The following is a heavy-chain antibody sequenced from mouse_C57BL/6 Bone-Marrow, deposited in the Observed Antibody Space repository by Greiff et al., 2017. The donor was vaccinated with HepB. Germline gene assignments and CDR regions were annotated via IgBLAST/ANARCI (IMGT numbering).Heavy chain of an antibody. Sequence: EVQLVESGGGLVQPGGSLKLSCAASGFTFSDYYMYWVRQTPEKRLEWVAYISNGGGSTDYPDTVKGRVTISRDNAKNTPYLQMSRRKSEDTAMYYCARVTTVRKHGAMDYWGKGTSVTVSS. CDR1: GFTFSDYY. J-gene: IGHJ4*01. D-gene: IGHD1-1*01. CDR2: ISNGGGST. CDR3: ARVTTVRKHGAMDY. V-gene: IGHV5-12*01.